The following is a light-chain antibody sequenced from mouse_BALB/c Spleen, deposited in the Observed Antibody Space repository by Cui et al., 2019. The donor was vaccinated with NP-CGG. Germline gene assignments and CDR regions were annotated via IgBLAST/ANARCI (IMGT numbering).Light chain of an antibody. J-gene: IGLJ1*01. CDR2: GTN. Sequence: AVGIQESTPTTSPGETVTFTCRSSTGAVTTRNYANWVQEKPDHLFTGLIGGTNNRAPGVPARFSGSLIGDKAALTITGAQTEDEAIYFCALWYTNHWVFGGGTKLTVL. V-gene: IGLV1*01. CDR1: TGAVTTRNY. CDR3: ALWYTNHWV.